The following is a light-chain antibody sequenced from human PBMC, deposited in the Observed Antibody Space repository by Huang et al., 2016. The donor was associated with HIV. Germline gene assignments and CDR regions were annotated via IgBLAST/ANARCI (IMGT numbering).Light chain of an antibody. CDR1: QSISSY. V-gene: IGKV1-39*01. CDR3: QQTYSTPLT. J-gene: IGKJ4*01. CDR2: AAS. Sequence: DIQMTQSPSSLSASVGDRVTITCRASQSISSYLNWYQQKPGKAPKLLIYAASSLQSGVPSRFSGSGSATEFTLTISRLQPEDFATYYCQQTYSTPLTFGGGTKVEIK.